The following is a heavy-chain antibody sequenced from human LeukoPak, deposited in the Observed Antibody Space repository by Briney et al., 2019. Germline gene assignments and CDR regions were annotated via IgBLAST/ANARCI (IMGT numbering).Heavy chain of an antibody. CDR2: ISGSGGST. V-gene: IGHV3-23*01. CDR1: GFTFSSYA. D-gene: IGHD2-2*01. Sequence: GGSLRLSCGASGFTFSSYAMSWVRQAPGKGLEWVSAISGSGGSTYYADSVKGRFTISRDNSKNTLYLQMNSLRAEDTAVYYCAKGSIVVVPAAWMDVWGKGTTVTVSS. J-gene: IGHJ6*04. CDR3: AKGSIVVVPAAWMDV.